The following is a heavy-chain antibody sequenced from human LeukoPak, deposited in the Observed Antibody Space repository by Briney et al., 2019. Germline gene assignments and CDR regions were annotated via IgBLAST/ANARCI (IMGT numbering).Heavy chain of an antibody. J-gene: IGHJ4*02. D-gene: IGHD3/OR15-3a*01. V-gene: IGHV3-7*01. Sequence: PGGSLRLSCAASGFTFSSYEMNWVRQAPGKGLEWVANLNPYGNDKYYDDSVKGRFTISRDNARDSLYLGMHSLRAEDTAIYYCSRDLGTGRPHDVWGRGTLVTVSS. CDR3: SRDLGTGRPHDV. CDR1: GFTFSSYE. CDR2: LNPYGNDK.